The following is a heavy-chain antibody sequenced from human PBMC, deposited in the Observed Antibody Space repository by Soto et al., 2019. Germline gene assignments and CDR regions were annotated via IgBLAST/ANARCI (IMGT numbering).Heavy chain of an antibody. J-gene: IGHJ1*01. CDR2: IIPIFGTA. Sequence: GASVKVSCKASGGTFSSYAISWVRQAPGQGLEWMGGIIPIFGTANYAQKFQGRVTITADESTSTAYMELSSLRSEDTAVYYCARDGEYYYDSSGYYRPAEYFQHWGQGTLVTVSS. D-gene: IGHD3-22*01. V-gene: IGHV1-69*13. CDR3: ARDGEYYYDSSGYYRPAEYFQH. CDR1: GGTFSSYA.